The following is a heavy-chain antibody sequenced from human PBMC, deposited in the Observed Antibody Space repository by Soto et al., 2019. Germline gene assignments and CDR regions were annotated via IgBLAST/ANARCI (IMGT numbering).Heavy chain of an antibody. CDR2: VTGSGGST. CDR1: GFTFSSYA. V-gene: IGHV3-23*01. J-gene: IGHJ6*03. Sequence: PGGSLRLSCAASGFTFSSYAMKWVRQAPGKGLEWVSAVTGSGGSTYYADSVKGRFTISRDNSKNTLYLQMNSLRAEDTAVYYCARGPGSWYYYYMDVWGKGTTVTVSS. D-gene: IGHD6-13*01. CDR3: ARGPGSWYYYYMDV.